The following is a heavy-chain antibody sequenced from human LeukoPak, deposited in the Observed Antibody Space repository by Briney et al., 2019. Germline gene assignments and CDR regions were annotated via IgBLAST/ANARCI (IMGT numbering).Heavy chain of an antibody. V-gene: IGHV3-48*03. CDR2: ISSSGRTM. J-gene: IGHJ5*02. CDR1: GFTFSSYE. D-gene: IGHD1-1*01. Sequence: PGGSLRLSCAASGFTFSSYEMNWVRQAPGKGLEWVSYISSSGRTMYYADSVRGRFTISRDNAKNSLYLQMNSLRAEDTAVYYCARESGTTLCRGAFDPWGQGTLVTVSS. CDR3: ARESGTTLCRGAFDP.